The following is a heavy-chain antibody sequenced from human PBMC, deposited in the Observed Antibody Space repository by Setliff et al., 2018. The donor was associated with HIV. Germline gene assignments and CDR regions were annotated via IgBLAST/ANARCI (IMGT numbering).Heavy chain of an antibody. V-gene: IGHV1-46*01. J-gene: IGHJ4*02. D-gene: IGHD3-22*01. CDR1: GYTFTSYY. CDR3: ARDSDYYDSSGRHIRLFDY. Sequence: GASVKVSCKASGYTFTSYYMHWVRQAPGQGLEWMGIINPSGGGTSYAQKFQGRVTMTRDTSTSTVYMELSSLRSGDTAVYYCARDSDYYDSSGRHIRLFDYWGQGTLVTVSS. CDR2: INPSGGGT.